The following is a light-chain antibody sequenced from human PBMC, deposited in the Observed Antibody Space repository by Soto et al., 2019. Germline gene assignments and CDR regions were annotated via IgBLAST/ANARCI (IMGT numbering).Light chain of an antibody. CDR3: SSYTSSSTRV. J-gene: IGLJ1*01. Sequence: QSVLTQPGSVSGSPGQSITISCTGTSXDVGGYNYVSWYQQHPGKAPKLMIYEVSNRPSGVSNRFSGSKSGNTASLTISGLQAEDEADYYCSSYTSSSTRVFGTGTKVIFL. V-gene: IGLV2-14*01. CDR1: SXDVGGYNY. CDR2: EVS.